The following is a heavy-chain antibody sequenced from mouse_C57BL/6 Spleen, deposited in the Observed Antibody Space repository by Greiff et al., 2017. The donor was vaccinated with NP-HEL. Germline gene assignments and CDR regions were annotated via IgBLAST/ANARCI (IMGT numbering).Heavy chain of an antibody. CDR1: GYTFTDYE. CDR3: TRTRVDRDY. V-gene: IGHV1-15*01. Sequence: VQLLQSGAELVKPGASVTLSCKASGYTFTDYEMHWVKQTPVHGLEWIGAIDTETGGTYYTQKVKGKVILSADNSPNTVYMELRSLTSEDTAVYYCTRTRVDRDYWGQGTTLTVS. CDR2: IDTETGGT. D-gene: IGHD3-2*01. J-gene: IGHJ2*01.